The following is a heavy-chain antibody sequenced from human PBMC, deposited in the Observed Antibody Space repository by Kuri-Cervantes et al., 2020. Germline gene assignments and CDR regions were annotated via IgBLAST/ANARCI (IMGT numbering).Heavy chain of an antibody. CDR1: GGSISSYY. CDR3: ARAFKPPVGLLRACAAFDI. V-gene: IGHV4-59*06. D-gene: IGHD2-15*01. J-gene: IGHJ3*02. Sequence: SETLSLTCTVSGGSISSYYWSWIRQPPGKGLEWIGYIYYSGSTYYNPSLKSRVTISVDTSKNQLSLKLSSVTAADTAVYYCARAFKPPVGLLRACAAFDIWGQGTMVTVSS. CDR2: IYYSGST.